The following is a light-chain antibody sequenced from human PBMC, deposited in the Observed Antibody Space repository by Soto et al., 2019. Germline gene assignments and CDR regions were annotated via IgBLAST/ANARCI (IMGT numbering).Light chain of an antibody. V-gene: IGLV2-14*01. J-gene: IGLJ1*01. Sequence: QSALTQPASVSGSPGQSITLSCTGTRSDVGGYNYVSWYQQHPGKVPKLMIYEVSNRPSGVVNRFSGSKSGNTASLTISGLQAEDEADYYCSSFTSSSTQVFGTGTKVTVL. CDR2: EVS. CDR3: SSFTSSSTQV. CDR1: RSDVGGYNY.